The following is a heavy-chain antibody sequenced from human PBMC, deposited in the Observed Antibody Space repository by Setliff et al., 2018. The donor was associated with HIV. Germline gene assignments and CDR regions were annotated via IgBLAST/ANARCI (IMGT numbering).Heavy chain of an antibody. J-gene: IGHJ4*02. V-gene: IGHV4-34*01. CDR2: INHSGSN. Sequence: PSETLSLTCAVYGESLSPYYWSWIRQPPGKGLEWIGEINHSGSNNYNPSLKSRVTLSVDTSKNQFSLKLTSVTAADAAVYHCARGLGMVESTTPFDFWGQGTLVTVSS. CDR3: ARGLGMVESTTPFDF. D-gene: IGHD1-26*01. CDR1: GESLSPYY.